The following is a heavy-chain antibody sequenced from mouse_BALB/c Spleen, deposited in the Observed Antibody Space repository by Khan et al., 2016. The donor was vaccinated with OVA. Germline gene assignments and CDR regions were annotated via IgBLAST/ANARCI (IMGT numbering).Heavy chain of an antibody. V-gene: IGHV9-3-1*01. CDR3: ARGHWYFDV. CDR2: INTYTGEP. CDR1: GYILTNYA. J-gene: IGHJ1*01. Sequence: QVQLQQSGPELKKPGETVKISCKASGYILTNYAMNWVRQAPGKGLKWMGWINTYTGEPTYADDFKGRFAFSLETSASAAYLQINNLKNEDTATYFCARGHWYFDVWGAGTTVTVSS.